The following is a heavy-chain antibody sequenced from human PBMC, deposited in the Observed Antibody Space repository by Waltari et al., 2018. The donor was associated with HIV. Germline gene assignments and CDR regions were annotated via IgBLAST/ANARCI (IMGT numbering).Heavy chain of an antibody. Sequence: QLQLQESGPGLVKPSETLSLTCTVSGGSISSSNYYWGWIRQPPGKGLEWIGNIYYFGSTYYIPSLKSRVSISVDTSKNTVFLQMNRVRVEDTAVYFCARSWGAFHSTDGRFDYWGQGSLVTVSS. CDR2: IYYFGST. D-gene: IGHD2-2*01. CDR1: GGSISSSNYY. V-gene: IGHV4-39*01. CDR3: ARSWGAFHSTDGRFDY. J-gene: IGHJ4*02.